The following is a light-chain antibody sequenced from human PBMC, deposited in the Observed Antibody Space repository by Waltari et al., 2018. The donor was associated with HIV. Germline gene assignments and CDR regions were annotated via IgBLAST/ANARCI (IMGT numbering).Light chain of an antibody. CDR2: WAS. CDR3: LQYYSIPRT. CDR1: QSVLYRSNNENY. Sequence: DIVMTQSPDSLAVSLGERATINCKSSQSVLYRSNNENYLAWYQQKPGQPPKLLFYWASTRQSGVPDRFSASGSGTDFTLTINSLQAEDVAAYYCLQYYSIPRTFGQGTKVEIK. V-gene: IGKV4-1*01. J-gene: IGKJ1*01.